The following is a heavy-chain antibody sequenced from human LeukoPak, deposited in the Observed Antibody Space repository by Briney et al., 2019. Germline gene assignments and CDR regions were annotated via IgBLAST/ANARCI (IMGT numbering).Heavy chain of an antibody. Sequence: SETLSLTCTVSGGSVSNGSSYWGWIRQTPGSGLEWIGYIYYSGGTYFNPSLKSRVSISIDTSKNQFSLKLDSVTSADTAVYYCASGYYFPDYWGQGALVTVSS. D-gene: IGHD2/OR15-2a*01. J-gene: IGHJ4*02. CDR3: ASGYYFPDY. CDR2: IYYSGGT. V-gene: IGHV4-61*01. CDR1: GGSVSNGSSY.